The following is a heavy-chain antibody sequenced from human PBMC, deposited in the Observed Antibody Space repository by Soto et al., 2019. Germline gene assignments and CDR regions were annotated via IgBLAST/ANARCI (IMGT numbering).Heavy chain of an antibody. CDR3: ARDAYCSGGSCYSGAFDI. CDR2: ISSSGSTI. J-gene: IGHJ3*02. Sequence: GGSLRLSCAASGFTFSDYYMSWIRQAPGKGLEWVSYISSSGSTIYYADSVKGRFTISRDNAKNSLYLQMNSLRAEDTAVYYCARDAYCSGGSCYSGAFDIWGQGTMVTVSS. D-gene: IGHD2-15*01. CDR1: GFTFSDYY. V-gene: IGHV3-11*01.